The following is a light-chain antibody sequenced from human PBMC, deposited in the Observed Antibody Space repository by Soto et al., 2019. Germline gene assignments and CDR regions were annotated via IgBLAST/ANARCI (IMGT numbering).Light chain of an antibody. CDR2: DAS. CDR1: QSVSSH. CDR3: QQRTNWRLT. Sequence: EVVLTQSPATLSLSPGERATLSCRASQSVSSHLTWYQQKPGQAPRLLIYDASNRATGIPARFSGSGSGTDFTLTISSLEPEAFAVYYCQQRTNWRLTFGGGTKVEIK. J-gene: IGKJ4*01. V-gene: IGKV3-11*01.